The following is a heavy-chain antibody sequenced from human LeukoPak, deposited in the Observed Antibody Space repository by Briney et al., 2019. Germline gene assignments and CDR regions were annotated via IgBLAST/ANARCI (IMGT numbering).Heavy chain of an antibody. CDR3: ARHYDFWSGYSNWFDP. J-gene: IGHJ5*02. Sequence: SETLSLTCTVSGGSISSYYWSWIRQPPGKGLEWIGYIYTSGSTNYNPSLKSRVTMSVDTSKNQFSLKPSSVTAADTAVYYCARHYDFWSGYSNWFDPWGQGTLVTVSS. CDR1: GGSISSYY. V-gene: IGHV4-4*08. D-gene: IGHD3-3*01. CDR2: IYTSGST.